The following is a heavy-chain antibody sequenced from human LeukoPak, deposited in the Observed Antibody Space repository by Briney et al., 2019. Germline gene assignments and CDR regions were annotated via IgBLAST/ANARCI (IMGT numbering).Heavy chain of an antibody. J-gene: IGHJ4*02. CDR3: TRSYGVKTFDY. Sequence: GGSLRLSCAASGFTFSGSAMHWVRQASGKGLEWVGRIRSKANSYATAYAASVKGRFTISGDDSKNTAYLQMNSLKTEDTAVYYCTRSYGVKTFDYWGQGTLVTVSS. D-gene: IGHD4-17*01. CDR2: IRSKANSYAT. V-gene: IGHV3-73*01. CDR1: GFTFSGSA.